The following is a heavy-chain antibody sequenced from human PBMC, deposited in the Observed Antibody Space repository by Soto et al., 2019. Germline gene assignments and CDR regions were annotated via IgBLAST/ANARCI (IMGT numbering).Heavy chain of an antibody. CDR1: GDSISRGGHY. CDR3: ARGTGVAVPGIALMSYGMDV. Sequence: QVQLQESGPGLVEPSQTLSLICSVSGDSISRGGHYWSWIRQHPGTGLEWIGYIYYSGNTDYNPSLKSRISISVDTSKNLFSLTLSSVTGADTAVYYCARGTGVAVPGIALMSYGMDVWGQGTTVTVSS. CDR2: IYYSGNT. D-gene: IGHD6-19*01. J-gene: IGHJ6*02. V-gene: IGHV4-31*03.